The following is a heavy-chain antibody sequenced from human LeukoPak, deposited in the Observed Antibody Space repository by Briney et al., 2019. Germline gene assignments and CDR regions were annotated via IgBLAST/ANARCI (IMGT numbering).Heavy chain of an antibody. CDR1: EFTFSAYH. V-gene: IGHV3-48*02. D-gene: IGHD4-23*01. J-gene: IGHJ4*02. CDR2: ISSSGKTI. CDR3: AREGPVVRGSEVDY. Sequence: GGSLRLSCAASEFTFSAYHMNWVREARGEGVEWVSYISSSGKTIYYADSVKGRFAISRDNAKNSLYLQLNSLRDEDTAVYYCAREGPVVRGSEVDYWGQGTLVTVSS.